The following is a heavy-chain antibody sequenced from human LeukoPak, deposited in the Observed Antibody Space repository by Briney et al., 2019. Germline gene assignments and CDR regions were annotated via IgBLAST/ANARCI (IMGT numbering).Heavy chain of an antibody. J-gene: IGHJ4*02. CDR3: ARDLLRGPTGGY. V-gene: IGHV3-53*01. Sequence: ETLPLTCTVSGGSISSYYWSWIRQPPGKGLEWVSLIYSGGSTYYADSVKGRFTISRDNSRNTLYLQMNSLRAEDTAVYYCARDLLRGPTGGYWGQGTLVTVSS. CDR1: GGSISSYY. CDR2: IYSGGST. D-gene: IGHD3-10*01.